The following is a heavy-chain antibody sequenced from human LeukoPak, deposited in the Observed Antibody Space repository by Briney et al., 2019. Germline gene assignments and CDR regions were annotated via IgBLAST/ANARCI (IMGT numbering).Heavy chain of an antibody. V-gene: IGHV1-3*02. Sequence: ASVKVSCKASGYTFTSYAMHWVRQAPGQRLEWMGWSNAGNGNTKYSQEFQGRVTITRDTSRTTAYMELRSLTSDDTAIYYCARGAGQLELLDYWGQGTLVTVSS. D-gene: IGHD1-1*01. CDR1: GYTFTSYA. CDR2: SNAGNGNT. CDR3: ARGAGQLELLDY. J-gene: IGHJ4*02.